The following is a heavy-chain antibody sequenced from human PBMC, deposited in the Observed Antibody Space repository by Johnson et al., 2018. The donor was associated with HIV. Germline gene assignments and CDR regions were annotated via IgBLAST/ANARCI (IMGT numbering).Heavy chain of an antibody. CDR3: AREVYRAFDI. V-gene: IGHV3-33*08. J-gene: IGHJ3*02. CDR1: GFTFSSYA. CDR2: IWYDGSNK. Sequence: QVQLVESGGGVVQPGRSLRLSCAASGFTFSSYAMHWVRQAPGKGLEWVAVIWYDGSNKYYADSVKGRFTISRDNSKNTLYLQMNSLRAEDTAVYNCAREVYRAFDIWGQGTMVTVSS. D-gene: IGHD2/OR15-2a*01.